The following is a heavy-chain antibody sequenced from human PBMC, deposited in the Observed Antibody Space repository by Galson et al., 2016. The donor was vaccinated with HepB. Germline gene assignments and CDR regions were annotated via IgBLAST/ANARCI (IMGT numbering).Heavy chain of an antibody. J-gene: IGHJ4*02. CDR1: GFTLNSFA. V-gene: IGHV3-23*01. D-gene: IGHD6-19*01. CDR2: INGGSA. Sequence: SLRLSCAASGFTLNSFAMSWVRQAPGKGLEWVSAINGGSAHDADSVQGRFTISIDTSKNTLYLDMNSLRHEEKAIYYCARAFRYGTGWYGRNDCWGQGTLVTVSS. CDR3: ARAFRYGTGWYGRNDC.